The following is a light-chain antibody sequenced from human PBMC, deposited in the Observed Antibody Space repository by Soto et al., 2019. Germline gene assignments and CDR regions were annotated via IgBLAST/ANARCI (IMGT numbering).Light chain of an antibody. Sequence: IPMTQSPSTLSGSVGDRFTITCRASQTISSWLAWYQQKPGKAPKLLIYKASTLKSGVPSRFSGSGSGTEFTLTISSLQPDDFAPYYCQHSTSYSEPFGQGTKVAIK. CDR3: QHSTSYSEP. V-gene: IGKV1-5*03. J-gene: IGKJ1*01. CDR2: KAS. CDR1: QTISSW.